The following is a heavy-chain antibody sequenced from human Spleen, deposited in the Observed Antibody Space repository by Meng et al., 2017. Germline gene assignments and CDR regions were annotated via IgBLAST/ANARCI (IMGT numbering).Heavy chain of an antibody. J-gene: IGHJ5*02. Sequence: QVQLQQWGAGLWKPSETLSLTCVVSGGSFSDYYWSWIRQPPGKGLEWIGHMYYSGSTYYNPSLKSRVTISVDTSQNQFSLKLSSVTAADTAVYYCAANRDGFDPWGQGTLVTVSS. CDR2: MYYSGST. V-gene: IGHV4-34*01. CDR1: GGSFSDYY. CDR3: AANRDGFDP.